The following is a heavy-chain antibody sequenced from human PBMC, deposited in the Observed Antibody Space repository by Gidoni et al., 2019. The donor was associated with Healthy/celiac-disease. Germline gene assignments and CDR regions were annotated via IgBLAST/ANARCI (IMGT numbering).Heavy chain of an antibody. J-gene: IGHJ6*02. CDR2: IYSGGST. Sequence: VKLVEYGGGLVKPGGSLRLHCAASGFTVSSNYMSWVRQAPGKGLEWFSVIYSGGSTYYADSVKGRFTISRDNSKNTLYLQMNSLSAEDTAVYYCARDHGYGMDVWGQGTTVTVSS. V-gene: IGHV3-66*01. CDR1: GFTVSSNY. CDR3: ARDHGYGMDV.